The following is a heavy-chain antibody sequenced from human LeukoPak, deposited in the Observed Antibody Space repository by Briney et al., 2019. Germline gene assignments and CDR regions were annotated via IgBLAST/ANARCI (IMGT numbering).Heavy chain of an antibody. J-gene: IGHJ4*02. D-gene: IGHD6-19*01. CDR3: ARESGASRAVAD. CDR2: INWNGGST. V-gene: IGHV3-20*01. CDR1: GFTVSSNY. Sequence: PGGSLRLSCAASGFTVSSNYMSWVRQAPGKGLEWVSGINWNGGSTGYADSVKGRFTISRDNAKNSLYLQMNSLRAEDTALYHCARESGASRAVADWGQGTLVTVSS.